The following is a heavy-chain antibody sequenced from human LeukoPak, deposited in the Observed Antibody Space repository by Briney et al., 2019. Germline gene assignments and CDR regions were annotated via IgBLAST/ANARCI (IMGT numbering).Heavy chain of an antibody. CDR1: GGSISSGGYY. J-gene: IGHJ4*02. CDR3: ARESRGGVVPAATRLDY. D-gene: IGHD2-2*01. Sequence: SETLSLTCTVSGGSISSGGYYWSWIRQPPGKGLEWIGCIYHSGSTYYNPSLKSRVTISVDRSKNQFSLKLSSVTAADTAVYYCARESRGGVVPAATRLDYWGQGTLVTVSS. V-gene: IGHV4-30-2*01. CDR2: IYHSGST.